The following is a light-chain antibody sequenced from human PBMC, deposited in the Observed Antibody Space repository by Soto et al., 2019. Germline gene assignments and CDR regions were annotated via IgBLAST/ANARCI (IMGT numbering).Light chain of an antibody. CDR1: QSVTSNY. Sequence: EIMRTQSPGTLSLFPGDWATISCWASQSVTSNYLAWYQHKPGQAPRLVIYGASNRATDIPYRFSGSGSGTDYTLTVISLEPEYFATCYCQRDGSSAPITFGQVTRREIE. CDR3: QRDGSSAPIT. J-gene: IGKJ5*01. V-gene: IGKV3-20*01. CDR2: GAS.